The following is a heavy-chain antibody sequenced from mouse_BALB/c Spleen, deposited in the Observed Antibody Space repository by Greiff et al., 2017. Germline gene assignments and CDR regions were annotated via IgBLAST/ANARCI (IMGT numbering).Heavy chain of an antibody. CDR2: IRNKANGYTT. CDR3: ARERGGGFDY. V-gene: IGHV7-3*02. J-gene: IGHJ2*01. CDR1: GFTFTDYY. Sequence: DVHLVESGGGLVQPGGSLRLSCATSGFTFTDYYMSWVRQPPGKALEWLGFIRNKANGYTTEYSASVKGRFTISRDNSQSILYLQMNTLRAEDSATYYCARERGGGFDYWGQGTTRSVSS.